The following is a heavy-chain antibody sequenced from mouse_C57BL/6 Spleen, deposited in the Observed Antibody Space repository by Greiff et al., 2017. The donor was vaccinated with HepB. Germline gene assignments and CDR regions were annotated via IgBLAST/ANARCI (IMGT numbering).Heavy chain of an antibody. CDR2: IHPNSGST. CDR1: GYTFTSYW. D-gene: IGHD1-1*02. J-gene: IGHJ4*01. CDR3: ARLGVEVYAMDY. V-gene: IGHV1-64*01. Sequence: QVQLQQPGAELVKPGASVKLSCKASGYTFTSYWMHWVKQRPGQGLEWIGMIHPNSGSTNYNEKFKSKATLTVDESSSTAYMQLSSLTSEDSAVYYCARLGVEVYAMDYWGQGTSVTVSS.